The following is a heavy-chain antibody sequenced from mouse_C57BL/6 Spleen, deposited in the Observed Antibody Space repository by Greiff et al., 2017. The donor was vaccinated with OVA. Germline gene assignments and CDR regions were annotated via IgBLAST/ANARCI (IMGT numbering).Heavy chain of an antibody. D-gene: IGHD2-4*01. Sequence: EVQGVESGGGLVKPGGSLKLSCAASGFTFSSYTMSWVRQTPEKRLEWVATISGGGGNTYYPDSVKGRFTISRDNDKNTLYRQMSSLRSEDTALYYCARQGDYDGYYFDYWGQGTTLTVSS. V-gene: IGHV5-9*01. CDR1: GFTFSSYT. CDR2: ISGGGGNT. J-gene: IGHJ2*01. CDR3: ARQGDYDGYYFDY.